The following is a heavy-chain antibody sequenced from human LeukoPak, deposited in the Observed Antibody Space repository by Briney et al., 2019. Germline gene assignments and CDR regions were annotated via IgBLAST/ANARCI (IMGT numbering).Heavy chain of an antibody. D-gene: IGHD3-10*01. V-gene: IGHV4-59*11. CDR2: IYYSGST. CDR3: ARRTAMGFGELLAYFDY. CDR1: GGSISSHY. J-gene: IGHJ4*02. Sequence: SETLSLTCTVSGGSISSHYWSWIRQPPGKGLEWIGYIYYSGSTNYNPSLKSRVTISADTSKNQFSLKLSSVTAADTAVYYCARRTAMGFGELLAYFDYWGQGTLVTVSS.